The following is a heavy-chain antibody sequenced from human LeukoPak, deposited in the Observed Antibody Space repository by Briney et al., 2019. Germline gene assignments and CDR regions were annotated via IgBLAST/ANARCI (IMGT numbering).Heavy chain of an antibody. CDR3: AGIDYDILTGYFDY. V-gene: IGHV4-59*12. Sequence: PSETLSLTCTVSGGSISSYYWSWIRQPPGKGLEWIGYIYYSGSTNYNPSLKSRVTISVDTSKNQFSLKLSSVTAADTAVYYCAGIDYDILTGYFDYWGQGTLVTVSS. J-gene: IGHJ4*02. D-gene: IGHD3-9*01. CDR1: GGSISSYY. CDR2: IYYSGST.